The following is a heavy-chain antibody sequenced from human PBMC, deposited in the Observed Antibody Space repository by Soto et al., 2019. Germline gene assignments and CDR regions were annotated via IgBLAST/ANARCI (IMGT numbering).Heavy chain of an antibody. CDR1: GNTFTSYD. V-gene: IGHV1-8*01. CDR3: ARDLYGGNSLDY. CDR2: INPNSGNI. Sequence: ASVKVSCKASGNTFTSYDINWVRQATGHGLEWMGWINPNSGNIGYAQKFQGRVTMTRDTAIRTAYMEVSRLRSDDTAVYYCARDLYGGNSLDYWGQGTMVTVYS. D-gene: IGHD2-21*02. J-gene: IGHJ4*02.